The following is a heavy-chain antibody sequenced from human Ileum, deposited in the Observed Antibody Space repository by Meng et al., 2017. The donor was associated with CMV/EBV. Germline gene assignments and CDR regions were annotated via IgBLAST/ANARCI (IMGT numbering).Heavy chain of an antibody. CDR3: ARGDSRGRSFDY. Sequence: SQTRSLTGAISGDSVSGSSAAWNWVRQSPSRGLEWLGRTYYRSKWFNDYAVSVKSRITINADTSKDHFTLQLNSVTPEDTAVYFCARGDSRGRSFDYWGQGTLVTVSS. V-gene: IGHV6-1*01. J-gene: IGHJ4*02. CDR1: GDSVSGSSAA. CDR2: TYYRSKWFN. D-gene: IGHD4-11*01.